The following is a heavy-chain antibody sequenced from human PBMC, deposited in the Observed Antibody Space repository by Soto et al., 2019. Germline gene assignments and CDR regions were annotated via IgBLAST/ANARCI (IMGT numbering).Heavy chain of an antibody. Sequence: GGSLRLSCTASGFTFGDYAMSWFRQAPGKGLEWVGFIRSKAYGGTTEYAASVKGRFTISRDDSKSIAYLQMNSLKTEDTAVYYCTREGTAMAPRVFDYWGQGTLVTVSS. CDR1: GFTFGDYA. V-gene: IGHV3-49*03. CDR2: IRSKAYGGTT. CDR3: TREGTAMAPRVFDY. J-gene: IGHJ4*02. D-gene: IGHD5-18*01.